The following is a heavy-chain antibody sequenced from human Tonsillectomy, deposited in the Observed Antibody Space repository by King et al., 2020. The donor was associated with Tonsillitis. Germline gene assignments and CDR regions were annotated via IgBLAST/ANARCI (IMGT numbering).Heavy chain of an antibody. J-gene: IGHJ3*02. V-gene: IGHV3-9*01. CDR3: AKAYSGSYGTVYDAFDI. CDR2: ISWNSGSI. Sequence: QLVQSGGGLVQPGRSLRLSCAASGFTFDDYAMHWVRHAPGKGLEWVSGISWNSGSIGYADSVKGRFTISRDNANNSLYLQMNSLRAEDTALYYFAKAYSGSYGTVYDAFDIWGQGTMVTVSS. CDR1: GFTFDDYA. D-gene: IGHD1-26*01.